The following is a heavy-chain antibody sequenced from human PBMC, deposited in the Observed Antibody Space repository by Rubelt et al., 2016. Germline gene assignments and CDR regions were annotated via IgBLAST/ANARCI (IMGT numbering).Heavy chain of an antibody. V-gene: IGHV1-3*01. CDR3: ARDIYSGSYYGY. CDR1: GYTFTSYA. Sequence: QVQLVQSGAEVKKPGASVKVSCKASGYTFTSYAMHWVRQAPGQRLEWMGWIYAGNGNTKYSQKFQGRVTITRDTSASTAYMELSSLRSEDTAVYYCARDIYSGSYYGYWGQGTLVTVSS. CDR2: IYAGNGNT. D-gene: IGHD1-26*01. J-gene: IGHJ4*02.